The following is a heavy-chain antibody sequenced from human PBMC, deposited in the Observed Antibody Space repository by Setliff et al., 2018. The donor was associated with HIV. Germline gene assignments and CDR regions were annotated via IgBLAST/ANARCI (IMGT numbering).Heavy chain of an antibody. V-gene: IGHV3-74*01. J-gene: IGHJ6*02. CDR3: ARDDYGHHYYYYGMDV. CDR2: INSDGSST. D-gene: IGHD3-10*01. Sequence: PGGSLRLSCAASGFNLSAPLSAHWMHWVRQAPGRGLMWVSHINSDGSSTSYADSVKGRFTISRDNAKNTLYLQMNSLRAEDTAVYYCARDDYGHHYYYYGMDVWGQGTTVTVSS. CDR1: GFNLSAPLSAHW.